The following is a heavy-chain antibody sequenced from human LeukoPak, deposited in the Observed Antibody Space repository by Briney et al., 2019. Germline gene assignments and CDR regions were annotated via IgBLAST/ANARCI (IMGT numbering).Heavy chain of an antibody. D-gene: IGHD6-19*01. CDR1: GYTFTSYG. Sequence: GASVKVSYKASGYTFTSYGISWVRQAPGQGLEWMGWISNYNDNTNYAQKFQGRVTMTTDTSTSTAYMELRSLRSDDTAVYYCARDGFISIAVPGDYWGQGTLVTVSS. J-gene: IGHJ4*02. CDR3: ARDGFISIAVPGDY. V-gene: IGHV1-18*01. CDR2: ISNYNDNT.